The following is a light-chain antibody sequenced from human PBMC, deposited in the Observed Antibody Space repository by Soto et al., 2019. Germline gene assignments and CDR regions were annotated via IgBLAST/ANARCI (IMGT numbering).Light chain of an antibody. CDR2: GAS. Sequence: DIQMTQSPSTLSASVGDRVTITCRASQSISTWLALYQQIPGRAPKLLIYGASSLQSGVPSRFSGSGSVTDFTLTISILQPEDVTTYYRQQSYSTPRTFGQGTKVDIK. CDR1: QSISTW. V-gene: IGKV1-39*01. J-gene: IGKJ1*01. CDR3: QQSYSTPRT.